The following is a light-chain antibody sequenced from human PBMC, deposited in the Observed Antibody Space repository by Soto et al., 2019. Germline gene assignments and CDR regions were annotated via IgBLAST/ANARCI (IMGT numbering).Light chain of an antibody. Sequence: QSALTQPRSVSGSPGQSVTISCTGTSSDVGGYNFVSWCQHHPGKAPKLMIYEVSNRPSGVSNRFSGSKSGNTASLTISGLQAEDEADYYCSSYTSSSTVVFGGGTKLTVL. CDR2: EVS. J-gene: IGLJ2*01. CDR3: SSYTSSSTVV. V-gene: IGLV2-14*01. CDR1: SSDVGGYNF.